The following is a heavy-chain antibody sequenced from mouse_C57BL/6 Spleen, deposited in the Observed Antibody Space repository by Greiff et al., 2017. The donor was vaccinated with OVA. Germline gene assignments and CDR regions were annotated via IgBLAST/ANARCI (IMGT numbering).Heavy chain of an antibody. J-gene: IGHJ2*01. V-gene: IGHV1-52*01. CDR1: GYTFTSYW. Sequence: QVQLQQPGAELVRPGSSVKLSCKASGYTFTSYWMHWVKQRPIQGLEWIGNIDPSDSETHYNQKFKDKATLTVDKSSSTAYMQLSSLTSEDSAVYYCAREGLDSSGPDYWGQGTTLTVSS. CDR3: AREGLDSSGPDY. CDR2: IDPSDSET. D-gene: IGHD3-2*02.